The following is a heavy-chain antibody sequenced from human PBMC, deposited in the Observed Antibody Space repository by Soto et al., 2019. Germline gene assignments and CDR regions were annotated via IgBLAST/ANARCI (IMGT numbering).Heavy chain of an antibody. CDR2: INGDGSQK. V-gene: IGHV3-74*01. CDR3: VRELGLAY. D-gene: IGHD7-27*01. J-gene: IGHJ4*02. Sequence: PGGSLRLSCAASGFTFSSFWMHWVRQSPGKGLVWVSRINGDGSQKNYVDSVKGRFTIARDNGQNSLSLQMNSLRVEDTAVYYCVRELGLAYWGQGALVTVSS. CDR1: GFTFSSFW.